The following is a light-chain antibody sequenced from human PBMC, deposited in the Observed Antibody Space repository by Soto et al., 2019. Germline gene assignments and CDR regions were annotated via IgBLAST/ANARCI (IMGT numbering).Light chain of an antibody. CDR1: SSNIGAGYD. CDR2: GNN. V-gene: IGLV1-40*01. CDR3: QSSDSSLSGYV. Sequence: QYVLTQPPSVSGAPGQRVTISCTGSSSNIGAGYDVHWYQQLPGTAPKLLIYGNNNRPSGVPDRFSGSKSGTSASLAITGLRAEDEADYYCQSSDSSLSGYVFGTGTKLTVL. J-gene: IGLJ1*01.